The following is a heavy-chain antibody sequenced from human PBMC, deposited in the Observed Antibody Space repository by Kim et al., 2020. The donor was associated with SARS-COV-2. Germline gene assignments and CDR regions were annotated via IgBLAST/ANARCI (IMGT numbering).Heavy chain of an antibody. CDR3: ARGGPYYDSSGPIDY. CDR2: IIPIFGTA. V-gene: IGHV1-69*13. CDR1: GGTFSSFA. D-gene: IGHD3-22*01. J-gene: IGHJ4*02. Sequence: SVKVSCKASGGTFSSFAISWVRQAPGQGLEWMGGIIPIFGTANYAQKFQGRVTITADESTCTAYMELSSLRSEDTAVYYCARGGPYYDSSGPIDYWGQGTLVTVSS.